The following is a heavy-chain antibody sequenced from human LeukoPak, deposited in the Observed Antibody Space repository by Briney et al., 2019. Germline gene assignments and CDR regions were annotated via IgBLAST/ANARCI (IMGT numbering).Heavy chain of an antibody. D-gene: IGHD3-3*02. CDR1: GFIFNNYG. V-gene: IGHV3-30*03. Sequence: GGSLRLSCGASGFIFNNYGMHWVRQAPGKGPEWVAAISYDGGDKYYADSVKGRFTISRDNSKNTLYLQMNSLRAEDTAVYYCSSPYNAIALIGSVHWGQGTLVTVSA. CDR3: SSPYNAIALIGSVH. J-gene: IGHJ4*02. CDR2: ISYDGGDK.